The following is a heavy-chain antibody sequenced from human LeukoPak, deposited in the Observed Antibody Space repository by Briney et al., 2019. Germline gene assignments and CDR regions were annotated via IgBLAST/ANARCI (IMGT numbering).Heavy chain of an antibody. CDR1: GFTFSSYA. V-gene: IGHV3-23*01. Sequence: PGGSLRLSCAGSGFTFSSYAMSWVRQAPGKGLEWVSAISGSGGSTYYADSVKGRFTISRDNSKNTLYLQMNSLRAEDTAVYYCAKDLGWFGELSPYYFDYWGQGTLVTVSS. J-gene: IGHJ4*02. CDR2: ISGSGGST. CDR3: AKDLGWFGELSPYYFDY. D-gene: IGHD3-10*01.